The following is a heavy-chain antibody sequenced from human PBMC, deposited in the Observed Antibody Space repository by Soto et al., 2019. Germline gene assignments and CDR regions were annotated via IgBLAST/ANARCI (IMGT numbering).Heavy chain of an antibody. CDR3: ARQLGKLDI. V-gene: IGHV4-39*01. CDR1: GGSISSSSYY. D-gene: IGHD7-27*01. J-gene: IGHJ3*02. Sequence: SETLSLTCTVSGGSISSSSYYWGWIRQPPGKGLEWIGSIYYSGSTYYNPSLKGRVTISVDTSKNHFSLRLSSVTAADTAVYYCARQLGKLDIWGQGTMVTVSS. CDR2: IYYSGST.